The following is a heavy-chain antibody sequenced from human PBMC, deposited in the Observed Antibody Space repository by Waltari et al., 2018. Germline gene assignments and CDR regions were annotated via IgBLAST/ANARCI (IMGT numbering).Heavy chain of an antibody. CDR2: IYYSGST. Sequence: QVQLQESGPGLVKPSETLSLTCTVSGGSISSYSWSWIRQPPGKGLEWIGYIYYSGSTNYNPSLKSRVTISVDTSKNQFSLKLSSVTAADTAVYYCARIPRGGGFDYWGQGTLVTVSS. V-gene: IGHV4-59*01. CDR1: GGSISSYS. CDR3: ARIPRGGGFDY. D-gene: IGHD2-21*01. J-gene: IGHJ4*02.